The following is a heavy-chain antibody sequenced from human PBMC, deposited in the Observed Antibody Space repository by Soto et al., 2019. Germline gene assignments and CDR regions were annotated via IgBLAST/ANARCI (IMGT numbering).Heavy chain of an antibody. J-gene: IGHJ5*02. V-gene: IGHV1-18*01. D-gene: IGHD5-18*01. Sequence: ASVKVSCKASGYTFTSYGISWVRQAPGQGLEWMGWISAYNGNTNYAQKLQGRVTMTTDASTSTAYMELRSLRSDDTAVYYCARDLGHSYANEDWFDPWGQGTLVTVSS. CDR2: ISAYNGNT. CDR1: GYTFTSYG. CDR3: ARDLGHSYANEDWFDP.